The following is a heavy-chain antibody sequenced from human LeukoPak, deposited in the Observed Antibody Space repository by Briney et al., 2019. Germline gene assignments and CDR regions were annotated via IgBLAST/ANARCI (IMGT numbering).Heavy chain of an antibody. Sequence: SETLSLTCTVSGGSISSSSYYWGWIRQPPGKGLEWIGSIYYSGSTYYNPSLKSRVTISVDTSKNQFSLKLSSVTAADTAVYYCARIAHGYCSSTSCPRGRFDPWGQGTLVTVSS. V-gene: IGHV4-39*07. J-gene: IGHJ5*02. CDR1: GGSISSSSYY. D-gene: IGHD2-2*01. CDR2: IYYSGST. CDR3: ARIAHGYCSSTSCPRGRFDP.